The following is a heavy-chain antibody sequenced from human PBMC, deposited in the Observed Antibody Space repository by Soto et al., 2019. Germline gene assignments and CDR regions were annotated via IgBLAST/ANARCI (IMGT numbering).Heavy chain of an antibody. CDR1: GFTFSSYG. Sequence: GGSLRLSCAASGFTFSSYGMHWVRQAPGKGLEWVAVIWYDGSNKYYADSVKGRFTISRDNSKNTLYLQMNSLRAEDTAVYYCARALLPGTIDYWGQGTLVTVSS. CDR2: IWYDGSNK. V-gene: IGHV3-33*01. J-gene: IGHJ4*02. D-gene: IGHD1-1*01. CDR3: ARALLPGTIDY.